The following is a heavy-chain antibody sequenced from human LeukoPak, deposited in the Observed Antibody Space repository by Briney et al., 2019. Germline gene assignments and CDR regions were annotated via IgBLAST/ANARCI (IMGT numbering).Heavy chain of an antibody. J-gene: IGHJ5*02. CDR2: IYSGGST. V-gene: IGHV3-66*01. CDR3: ARAGSVDTAMVTAGLNWFDP. D-gene: IGHD5-18*01. Sequence: GGSLRLSCAASGFTVSSNYMSWVRQAPGKGLEWVSVIYSGGSTYYADSVKGRFTISRDNAKNSLYLQMNSLRAEDTAVYYCARAGSVDTAMVTAGLNWFDPWGQGTLVTVSS. CDR1: GFTVSSNY.